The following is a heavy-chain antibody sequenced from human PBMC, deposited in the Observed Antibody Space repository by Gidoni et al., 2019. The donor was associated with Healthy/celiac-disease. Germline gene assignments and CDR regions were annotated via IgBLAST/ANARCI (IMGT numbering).Heavy chain of an antibody. CDR3: ARREGGITIFGVVRGWFDP. Sequence: EVQLVESVGGLVQPGGSLRISCAASGFTFSRYWMSWVRQDPGKGPEWGAKIKQDGSEKYYVDSVKGRFTISRDNAKNSLHLQMNSLRAEDTAVYYCARREGGITIFGVVRGWFDPWGQGTLVTVSS. CDR2: IKQDGSEK. CDR1: GFTFSRYW. D-gene: IGHD3-3*01. V-gene: IGHV3-7*01. J-gene: IGHJ5*02.